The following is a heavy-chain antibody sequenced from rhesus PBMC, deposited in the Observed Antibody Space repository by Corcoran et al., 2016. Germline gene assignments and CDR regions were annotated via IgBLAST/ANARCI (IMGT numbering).Heavy chain of an antibody. CDR3: ARGLYCTGSGCSDEADY. CDR1: GFTFGSYA. CDR2: INPLVGIT. J-gene: IGHJ4*01. V-gene: IGHV1-198*02. Sequence: QVQLVQSGAEVKKPGASVKVSCKASGFTFGSYAISWVRQAPGQGLEWMGVINPLVGITNYGENFQGRVTMTADTYTSTAYMELSSLRSEETAVYYCARGLYCTGSGCSDEADYWGKGVLVTVSS. D-gene: IGHD2-21*01.